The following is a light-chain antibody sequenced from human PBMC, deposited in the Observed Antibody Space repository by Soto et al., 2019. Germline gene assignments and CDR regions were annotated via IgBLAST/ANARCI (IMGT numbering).Light chain of an antibody. CDR2: KIS. V-gene: IGKV2-24*01. Sequence: DIVMTQTPLSSPVTLGQPASISCRSSQSLVHSDGNTYLSWLHQRPGQPPRLLIYKISKRFSGVPGRVSGSGAGTDFILKITRVEAEDVGVYYCMQATHSPWAFGQGTKLEIK. J-gene: IGKJ1*01. CDR3: MQATHSPWA. CDR1: QSLVHSDGNTY.